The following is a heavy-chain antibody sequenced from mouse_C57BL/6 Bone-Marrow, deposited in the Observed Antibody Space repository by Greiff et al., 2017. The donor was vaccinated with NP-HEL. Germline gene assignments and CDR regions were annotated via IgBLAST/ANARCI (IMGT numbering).Heavy chain of an antibody. CDR1: GYTFTSYG. Sequence: QVTLKVSGAELARPGASVKLSCKASGYTFTSYGISWVKQRTGQGLEWIGEIYPRSGNTYYNEKFKGKATLTADKSSSTAYMELRSLTSEDSAVYFCARCYYSNYVYWGQGTTLTVSS. V-gene: IGHV1-81*01. D-gene: IGHD2-5*01. CDR3: ARCYYSNYVY. CDR2: IYPRSGNT. J-gene: IGHJ2*01.